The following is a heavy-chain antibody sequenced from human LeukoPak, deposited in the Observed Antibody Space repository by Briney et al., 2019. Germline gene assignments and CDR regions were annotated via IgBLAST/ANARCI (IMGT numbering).Heavy chain of an antibody. D-gene: IGHD3-3*01. CDR1: GFTFDDYA. J-gene: IGHJ4*02. CDR3: AKEGRDYRHKPFGVGGY. V-gene: IGHV3-43*02. Sequence: QAGGSLRLSCAASGFTFDDYAMHWVRQAPGKGLEWVSLISGDGGSTYYADSVKGRFPISRDNSKNSLYLQMNSLRAEDTAVYYCAKEGRDYRHKPFGVGGYWGQGTLVTVSS. CDR2: ISGDGGST.